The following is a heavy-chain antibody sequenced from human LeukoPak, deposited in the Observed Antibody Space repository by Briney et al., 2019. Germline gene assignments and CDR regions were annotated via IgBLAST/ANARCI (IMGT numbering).Heavy chain of an antibody. J-gene: IGHJ4*02. CDR1: GFTFSDYY. V-gene: IGHV3-11*01. CDR3: ARDMEAVAGYYFDY. CDR2: ISSSGSTI. D-gene: IGHD6-19*01. Sequence: GGSLRLSCAASGFTFSDYYMSWVRQAPGKGLEWVSYISSSGSTIYYADSVKGRFTISRDNAKNSLYLQMNSLRAEDTAVYYCARDMEAVAGYYFDYWGQGTLVTVSS.